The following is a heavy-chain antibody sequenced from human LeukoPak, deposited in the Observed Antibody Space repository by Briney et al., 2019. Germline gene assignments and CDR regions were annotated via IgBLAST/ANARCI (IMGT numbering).Heavy chain of an antibody. CDR3: ARSMATIGCIGY. J-gene: IGHJ4*02. V-gene: IGHV3-23*01. Sequence: GGSLRLSCAASGFTFSSYAMSWVRQAPGKGLEWVSAISGSGGSTYYADSVKGRFTISRDNSKNTLYLQMNSLRDEDTAVYYCARSMATIGCIGYWGQGTLVTVSS. D-gene: IGHD5-12*01. CDR1: GFTFSSYA. CDR2: ISGSGGST.